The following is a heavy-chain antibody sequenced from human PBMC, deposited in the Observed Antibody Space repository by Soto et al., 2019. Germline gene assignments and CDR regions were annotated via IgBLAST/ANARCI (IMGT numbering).Heavy chain of an antibody. Sequence: QVQLVQSGAEVKKPGSSVKVSCKASGGTFSSYAISWVRQAPGQGLEWMGGIIPIFGTANYAQKFQGRVTITADESTSTAYMELSSLRSEDTAVYYCARGGPGGYDSQYYFDYWGQGALVTVSS. D-gene: IGHD5-12*01. V-gene: IGHV1-69*12. CDR3: ARGGPGGYDSQYYFDY. CDR2: IIPIFGTA. CDR1: GGTFSSYA. J-gene: IGHJ4*02.